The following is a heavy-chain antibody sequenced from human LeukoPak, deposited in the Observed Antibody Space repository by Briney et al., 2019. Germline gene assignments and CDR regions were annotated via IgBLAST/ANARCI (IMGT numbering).Heavy chain of an antibody. D-gene: IGHD1-26*01. V-gene: IGHV3-23*01. CDR1: GFTFSSYA. Sequence: GGSLRLSSAASGFTFSSYAMSWVRQAPGKGLEWVSAISGSGGSTYYADSVKGRFTISRDNSKNTLYLQMNSLRAEDTAVYYCAKGLGATSLSCFDYWGQGTLLTVSS. J-gene: IGHJ4*02. CDR3: AKGLGATSLSCFDY. CDR2: ISGSGGST.